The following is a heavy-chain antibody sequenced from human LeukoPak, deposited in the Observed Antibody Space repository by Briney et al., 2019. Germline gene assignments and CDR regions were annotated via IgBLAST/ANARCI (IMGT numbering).Heavy chain of an antibody. CDR3: ATHDRWTWDY. Sequence: PGGSLRLSCAASGFTFSRSWMTWVRQAPGKGLEWVANIKQDGSEKYYVDSVKGRFTISRDNAKNSLYLQMNSLRAEDTGVYYRATHDRWTWDYWGQGTLVTVSS. J-gene: IGHJ4*02. CDR1: GFTFSRSW. CDR2: IKQDGSEK. D-gene: IGHD3-9*01. V-gene: IGHV3-7*03.